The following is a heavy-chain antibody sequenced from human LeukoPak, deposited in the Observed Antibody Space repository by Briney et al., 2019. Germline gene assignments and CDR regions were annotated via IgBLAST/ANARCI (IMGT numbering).Heavy chain of an antibody. D-gene: IGHD5-12*01. Sequence: PGRSLRLSCAASGFTFSSYGMHWVRQAPGKGLEWVAVIWYDGSNKYYADSVKGRFTISRDNSKNTLYLQMNSLRAEDTAVYYCARASLYSGYDFDYWGQGTLVTVSS. CDR1: GFTFSSYG. J-gene: IGHJ4*02. V-gene: IGHV3-33*01. CDR3: ARASLYSGYDFDY. CDR2: IWYDGSNK.